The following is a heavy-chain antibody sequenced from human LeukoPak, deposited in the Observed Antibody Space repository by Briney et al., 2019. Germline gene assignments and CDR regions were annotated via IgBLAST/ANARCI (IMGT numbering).Heavy chain of an antibody. J-gene: IGHJ4*02. Sequence: GGSLRLSCAASGFTFSSYSMNWVRQAPGKGLEWVSSISSSSSYIYYAASVKGRFTISRDNAKNSLYMQMNSLRAGDTALYYCAKGSYYGSGSYARGGHYFDYWGQGTLVTVSS. CDR3: AKGSYYGSGSYARGGHYFDY. V-gene: IGHV3-21*04. CDR2: ISSSSSYI. D-gene: IGHD3-10*01. CDR1: GFTFSSYS.